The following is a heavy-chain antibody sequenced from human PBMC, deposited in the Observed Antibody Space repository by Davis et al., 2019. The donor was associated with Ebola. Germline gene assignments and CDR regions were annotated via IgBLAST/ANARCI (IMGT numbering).Heavy chain of an antibody. V-gene: IGHV3-30*18. D-gene: IGHD2-2*01. Sequence: GESLKISCAASGFTFSSYAMHWVRQAPGKGLEWVAVISYDGSNKYYADSVKGRFTISRDNSKNTLYLQMNSLRAEDTAVYYCAKSRGGRSSTSCYFDYWGQGTLVTVSS. J-gene: IGHJ4*02. CDR1: GFTFSSYA. CDR2: ISYDGSNK. CDR3: AKSRGGRSSTSCYFDY.